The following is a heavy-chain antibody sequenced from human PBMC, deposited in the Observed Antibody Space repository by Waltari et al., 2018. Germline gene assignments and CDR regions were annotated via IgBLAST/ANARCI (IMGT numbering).Heavy chain of an antibody. J-gene: IGHJ4*02. CDR3: SKWNSLLGTYFDF. V-gene: IGHV3-49*04. CDR1: GFSFGDYA. CDR2: IKSGTYGGTR. Sequence: EVQLVESGGGLVQPGRSLRLSCRSSGFSFGDYAMTWVRQAPGKGLEWVGCIKSGTYGGTREYAASVRGRFSISRDDSNSIAYLQMDSLQIEDTAVYYCSKWNSLLGTYFDFWGQGTLVTVSS. D-gene: IGHD3-16*01.